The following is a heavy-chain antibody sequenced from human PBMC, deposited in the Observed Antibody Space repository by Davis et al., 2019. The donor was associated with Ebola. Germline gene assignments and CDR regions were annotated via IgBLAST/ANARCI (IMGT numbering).Heavy chain of an antibody. J-gene: IGHJ4*02. D-gene: IGHD3-22*01. CDR3: ATNYYDSSGYLDY. CDR1: GGSISSSSYY. V-gene: IGHV4-39*07. Sequence: PSETLSLTCTVSGGSISSSSYYWGWIRQPPGKGLEWIGSIYYSGSTYYNPSLKSRVTISVDTSKNQFSLKLSSVTAADTAVYYCATNYYDSSGYLDYWGQGTLVTVSS. CDR2: IYYSGST.